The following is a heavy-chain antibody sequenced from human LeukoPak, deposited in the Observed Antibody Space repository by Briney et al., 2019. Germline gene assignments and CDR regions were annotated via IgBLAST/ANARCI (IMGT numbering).Heavy chain of an antibody. J-gene: IGHJ4*02. V-gene: IGHV4-39*07. CDR2: IYYSGST. D-gene: IGHD5-18*01. CDR3: ARLTGIQLWFTDRYYFDY. Sequence: PSETLSLTCTVSGGSISSSSYYWGWIRQPPGKGLEWIGSIYYSGSTYYNPSLKSRVTISVDTSKNQFSLKLSSVTAADTAVYYCARLTGIQLWFTDRYYFDYWGQGTLVTVSS. CDR1: GGSISSSSYY.